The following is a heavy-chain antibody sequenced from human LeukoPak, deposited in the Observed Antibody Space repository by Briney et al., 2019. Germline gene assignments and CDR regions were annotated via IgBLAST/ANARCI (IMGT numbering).Heavy chain of an antibody. D-gene: IGHD4-23*01. J-gene: IGHJ4*02. V-gene: IGHV3-11*05. CDR2: ISWNSYYT. CDR1: GFTFSDYY. CDR3: ARGDGGNSAFDY. Sequence: GGALRLSCAASGFTFSDYYMSWIRQTPEKGLERVSYISWNSYYTNYADSVKGRFTISRDNAKTSLYLHMNSLRAEDTAVYYCARGDGGNSAFDYWGQGNLVTVSS.